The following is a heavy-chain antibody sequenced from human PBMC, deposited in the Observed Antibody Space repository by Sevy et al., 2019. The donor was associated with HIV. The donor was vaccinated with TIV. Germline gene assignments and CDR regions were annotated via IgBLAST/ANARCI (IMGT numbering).Heavy chain of an antibody. CDR3: ARVGYCSGGSCSNQDAFDI. Sequence: SQTLSLTCAISGDSVSSNSAAWNWIRQSPSRGLEWLGRTYYRSKWYNDYAVSVKSRITINPDTSKNQYSLQLNSVTPEETAVYYCARVGYCSGGSCSNQDAFDIWGQGTMVTVSS. D-gene: IGHD2-15*01. V-gene: IGHV6-1*01. CDR2: TYYRSKWYN. J-gene: IGHJ3*02. CDR1: GDSVSSNSAA.